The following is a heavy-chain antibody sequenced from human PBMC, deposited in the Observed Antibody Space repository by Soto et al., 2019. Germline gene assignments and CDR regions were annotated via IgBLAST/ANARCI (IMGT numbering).Heavy chain of an antibody. Sequence: SETLSLTCAVSGGSFSDYYWTWIRQSPGKGLEWIGEINRRGSVNSNPSLESRVTMSVDTSKNQFSLKLTSVTAADTAVYYCARTEGFSGFDPLQYWGQGTLVTV. V-gene: IGHV4-34*01. CDR2: INRRGSV. CDR1: GGSFSDYY. CDR3: ARTEGFSGFDPLQY. D-gene: IGHD5-12*01. J-gene: IGHJ4*02.